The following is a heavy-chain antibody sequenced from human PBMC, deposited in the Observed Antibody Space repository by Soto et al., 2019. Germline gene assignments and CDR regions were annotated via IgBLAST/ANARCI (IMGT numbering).Heavy chain of an antibody. CDR2: INPNSGGT. J-gene: IGHJ3*02. Sequence: QVQLVQSGAEVKKPGASGKVSCKASGYTFTGNYMHWVRQAPGQGLEWMGWINPNSGGTNYAQKFQGRFTVTRDTSISTAYMELSRLRSDDTAVYYCARDGDSSSPFDIWGQGTMVTVSS. V-gene: IGHV1-2*02. D-gene: IGHD6-6*01. CDR1: GYTFTGNY. CDR3: ARDGDSSSPFDI.